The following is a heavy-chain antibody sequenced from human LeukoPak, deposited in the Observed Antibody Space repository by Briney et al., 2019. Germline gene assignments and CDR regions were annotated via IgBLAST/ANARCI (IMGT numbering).Heavy chain of an antibody. CDR1: GYTFTSYD. CDR3: ARGYCTNGVCPRPFDY. D-gene: IGHD2-8*01. Sequence: GASVKVSYKASGYTFTSYDISWVRQATGQGLEWMGWMNPKSGSTEYEEQFQGRFTITRDSSISTVYMELSSLRSEDTAVYYCARGYCTNGVCPRPFDYWGQGTLLTVSS. J-gene: IGHJ4*02. CDR2: MNPKSGST. V-gene: IGHV1-8*01.